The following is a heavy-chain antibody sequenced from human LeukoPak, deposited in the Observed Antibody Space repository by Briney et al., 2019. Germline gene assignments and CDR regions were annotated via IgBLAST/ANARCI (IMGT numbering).Heavy chain of an antibody. CDR1: GFTSSSYG. V-gene: IGHV3-33*01. D-gene: IGHD6-19*01. Sequence: GGSLRLSCAASGFTSSSYGMHWVRQAPGKGLEWVAVIWYDGSNKYYADSVKGRFTISRDNSKNTMYLQMNSLRAEDTAVYYCAAITEGSGWPYFDYWGQGTLVTVSS. J-gene: IGHJ4*02. CDR2: IWYDGSNK. CDR3: AAITEGSGWPYFDY.